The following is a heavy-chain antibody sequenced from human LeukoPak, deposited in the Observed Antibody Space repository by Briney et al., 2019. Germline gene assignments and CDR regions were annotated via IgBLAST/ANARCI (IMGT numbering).Heavy chain of an antibody. CDR2: ISGSGGST. CDR3: ANEYCTNGVCPNYYYGMDV. CDR1: GFTVSSNY. D-gene: IGHD2-8*01. J-gene: IGHJ6*02. V-gene: IGHV3-23*01. Sequence: PGGSLRLSCAASGFTVSSNYMSWVRQAPGKGLEWVSAISGSGGSTYYADSVKGRFTISRDNSKNTLYLQMNSLRAEDTAVYYCANEYCTNGVCPNYYYGMDVWGQGTTVTVSS.